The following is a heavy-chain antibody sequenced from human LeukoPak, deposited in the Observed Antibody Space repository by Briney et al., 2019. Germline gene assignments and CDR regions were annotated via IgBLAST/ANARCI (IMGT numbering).Heavy chain of an antibody. CDR2: INHSGST. J-gene: IGHJ4*02. CDR1: GGSISSGGYY. Sequence: SETLSLTCTVSGGSISSGGYYWRWIRQPPGKGLEWIGEINHSGSTNYNPSLKSRVTISVDTSKNQFSLKLSSVTAADTAVYYCARGTWYYGSGSYSRMNDYWGQGTLVTVSS. V-gene: IGHV4-39*07. D-gene: IGHD3-10*01. CDR3: ARGTWYYGSGSYSRMNDY.